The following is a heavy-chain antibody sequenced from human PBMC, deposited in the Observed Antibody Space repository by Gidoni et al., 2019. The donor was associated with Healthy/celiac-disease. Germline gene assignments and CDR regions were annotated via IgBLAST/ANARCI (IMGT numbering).Heavy chain of an antibody. CDR1: GGSFSGSY. J-gene: IGHJ5*02. V-gene: IGHV4-34*01. D-gene: IGHD5-18*01. CDR2: INHSGST. Sequence: QVQLQQWGAGLLKPSETLSLTCAVYGGSFSGSYWNWIRNPPGKGLEWIGEINHSGSTNYNPPLTRRVTIAVDPSKNQFSLKLSSVTAADTAVYYCARSGKQLWPSFRRFDPWGQGTLVTVSS. CDR3: ARSGKQLWPSFRRFDP.